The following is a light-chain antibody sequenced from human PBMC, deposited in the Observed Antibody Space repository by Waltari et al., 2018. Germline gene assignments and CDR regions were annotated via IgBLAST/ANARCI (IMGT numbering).Light chain of an antibody. CDR3: AAWDASLNGPYV. Sequence: QSVLTQPTSASGTPGQRVTISCSGSSSNIGRNTVNWYQQLPGTAPKLLIYNNNQRPSGVPDRFSGSKSGTSASLAISGLQSEDEADYYCAAWDASLNGPYVFGTGSKVTVL. CDR1: SSNIGRNT. V-gene: IGLV1-44*01. J-gene: IGLJ1*01. CDR2: NNN.